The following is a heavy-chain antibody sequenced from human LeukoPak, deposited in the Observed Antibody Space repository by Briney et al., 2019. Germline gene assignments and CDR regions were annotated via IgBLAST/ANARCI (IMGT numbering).Heavy chain of an antibody. D-gene: IGHD6-13*01. J-gene: IGHJ5*02. CDR2: INTDGTST. CDR3: ATLGSGVTATGTSNKFDP. CDR1: GFTFSRYC. V-gene: IGHV3-74*01. Sequence: GGSLRLSCAASGFTFSRYCMHWVRQPPGKGLVWVSRINTDGTSTRYADSGKGRFTISRDNAKNTLYLQMNSLGAEDTAVYYCATLGSGVTATGTSNKFDPWGRGTLVTVSS.